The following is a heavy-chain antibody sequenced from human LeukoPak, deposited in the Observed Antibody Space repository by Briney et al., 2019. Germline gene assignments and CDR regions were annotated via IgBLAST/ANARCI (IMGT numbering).Heavy chain of an antibody. CDR3: ARDEGVGYFDL. V-gene: IGHV4-30-2*01. CDR2: IYHSGST. CDR1: GGSFSGYS. J-gene: IGHJ2*01. Sequence: PSETLSLTCAVYGGSFSGYSWSWIRQPPGKGLEWIGYIYHSGSTYYNPSLKSRVTISVDRSKNQFSLKLSSVTAADTAVYYCARDEGVGYFDLWGRGTLVTVSS.